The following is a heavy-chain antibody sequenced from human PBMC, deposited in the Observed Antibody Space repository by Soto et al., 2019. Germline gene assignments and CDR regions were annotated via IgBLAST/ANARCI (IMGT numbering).Heavy chain of an antibody. Sequence: SDTLSLTCTVSGTSISTYYWGWIRQPPGKGLEWIGYISYSGSTNYNPSLKSRVTISFDASKNEISLQVRSATAADAAVYYCARDLKEYCSDGKCNWFDPWGQGTLVTVS. V-gene: IGHV4-59*01. CDR1: GTSISTYY. CDR2: ISYSGST. CDR3: ARDLKEYCSDGKCNWFDP. D-gene: IGHD2-15*01. J-gene: IGHJ5*02.